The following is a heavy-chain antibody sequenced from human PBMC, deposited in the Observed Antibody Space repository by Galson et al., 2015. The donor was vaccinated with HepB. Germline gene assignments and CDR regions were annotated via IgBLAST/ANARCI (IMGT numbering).Heavy chain of an antibody. CDR2: ISSAGDGT. J-gene: IGHJ4*02. V-gene: IGHV3-23*01. D-gene: IGHD2-2*01. Sequence: LRLSCAASGFTFSSDVMSWVRQAPGKGLEWVSSISSAGDGTYYEDSVKARFTISRDNSKNTLYLQMSTLRAEDTAVYYCAKGPDGGRFDYWGQGTLVTVSS. CDR3: AKGPDGGRFDY. CDR1: GFTFSSDV.